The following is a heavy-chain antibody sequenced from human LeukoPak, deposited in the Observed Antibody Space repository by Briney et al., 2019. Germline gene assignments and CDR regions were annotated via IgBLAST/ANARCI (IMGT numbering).Heavy chain of an antibody. CDR1: GFTFSIYA. J-gene: IGHJ4*02. V-gene: IGHV3-23*01. CDR2: ITSSGDGT. D-gene: IGHD3-22*01. CDR3: AKDRPNYYGSNGHYYRRDGDY. Sequence: QPGGSLRLSCAASGFTFSIYAMSWVRQAPGKGLQWVSSITSSGDGTYYADSVKGRFTISRDNSENMSYLQMNSLRVEDTAVYFCAKDRPNYYGSNGHYYRRDGDYWGQGTLVTVSS.